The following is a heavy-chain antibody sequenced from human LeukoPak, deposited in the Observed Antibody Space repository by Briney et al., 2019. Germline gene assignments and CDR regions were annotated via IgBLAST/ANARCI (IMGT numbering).Heavy chain of an antibody. CDR2: IIPIFGTA. CDR1: GGTFSSYA. V-gene: IGHV1-69*13. D-gene: IGHD6-6*01. CDR3: ARGGRKSSSGFLGNWPVRY. J-gene: IGHJ4*02. Sequence: SVKVSCKASGGTFSSYAISWVRQAPGQGLEWMGGIIPIFGTANYAQKFQGRVTITADESTSTAYMELSSLRSEDTAMYYCARGGRKSSSGFLGNWPVRYWGQGTLVTVSP.